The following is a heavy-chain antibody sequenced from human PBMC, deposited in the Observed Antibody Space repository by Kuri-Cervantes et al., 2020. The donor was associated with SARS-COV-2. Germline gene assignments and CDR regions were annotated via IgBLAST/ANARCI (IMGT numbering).Heavy chain of an antibody. V-gene: IGHV4-59*01. D-gene: IGHD4-17*01. Sequence: GSLRLSCTVSGGSISSYYWSWIRQPPGKELEWIGYIYYSGSTNYNPSLKSRVTISVDTSKNQFSLKLSSVTAADTAVYYCARGGYGDYLSWGQGTLVTVSS. CDR2: IYYSGST. J-gene: IGHJ5*02. CDR3: ARGGYGDYLS. CDR1: GGSISSYY.